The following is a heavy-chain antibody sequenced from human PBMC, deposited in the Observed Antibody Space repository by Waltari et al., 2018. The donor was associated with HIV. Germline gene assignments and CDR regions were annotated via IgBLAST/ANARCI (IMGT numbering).Heavy chain of an antibody. V-gene: IGHV1-69*01. CDR2: ISPAFGTA. CDR3: ARDHRGNKLLYGMDV. Sequence: QVQLVQSGAEVKKPGSSVRVSCKVSGGTFGSYAINWVRQAPRQGLEWMGGISPAFGTANYAERFQGRVTITADEYTSTAYMDLSSLRSEDTAVYFCARDHRGNKLLYGMDVWGQGTTVTV. J-gene: IGHJ6*02. CDR1: GGTFGSYA.